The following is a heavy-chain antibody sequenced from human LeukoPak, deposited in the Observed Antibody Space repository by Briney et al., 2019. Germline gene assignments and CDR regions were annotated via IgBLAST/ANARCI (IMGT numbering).Heavy chain of an antibody. CDR2: IYYSGST. CDR3: ARVDSSGYHYFDY. V-gene: IGHV4-30-4*01. Sequence: NWIRQPPGKGLEWIGYIYYSGSTYYNPSLKSRVTISVDTSKNQFSLKLSSVTAADTAVYYCARVDSSGYHYFDYWGQGTLVTVSS. J-gene: IGHJ4*02. D-gene: IGHD3-22*01.